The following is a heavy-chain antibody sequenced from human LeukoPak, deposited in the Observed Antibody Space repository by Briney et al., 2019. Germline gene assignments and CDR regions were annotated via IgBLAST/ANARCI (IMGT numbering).Heavy chain of an antibody. CDR2: ISSSSSYI. V-gene: IGHV3-21*01. CDR3: AGFGDRGAFDI. Sequence: GGSLRLSCAASGFTFSSYSMNWVRRAPGKGLEWVSSISSSSSYIYYADSVKGRFTISRDNAKNSLYLQMNSLRAEDTAVYYCAGFGDRGAFDIWGQGTMVTVSS. J-gene: IGHJ3*02. CDR1: GFTFSSYS. D-gene: IGHD3-10*01.